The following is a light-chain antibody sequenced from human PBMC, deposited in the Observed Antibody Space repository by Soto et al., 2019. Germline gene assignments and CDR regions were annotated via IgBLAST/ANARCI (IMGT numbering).Light chain of an antibody. J-gene: IGLJ2*01. V-gene: IGLV2-14*01. CDR1: SSDVGGYNY. CDR2: EVN. Sequence: QSALTQPASVSGSPGLSITISCTGTSSDVGGYNYVSCYQQHPGKAPKLMIYEVNNRPSGVSNRFSGSKSGNTASLTISGLQAEDEADYYCSSYTSSSTNVVFGGGTKVTVL. CDR3: SSYTSSSTNVV.